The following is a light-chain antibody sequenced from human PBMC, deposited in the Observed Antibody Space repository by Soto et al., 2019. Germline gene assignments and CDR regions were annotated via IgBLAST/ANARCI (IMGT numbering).Light chain of an antibody. CDR2: GNS. J-gene: IGLJ2*01. CDR1: SSNIGAGYD. Sequence: QSVLTQPPSVSGAPWQRVTISCTGSSSNIGAGYDVHWYRQLPGTAPKLLIYGNSNRPSGVPDRFSGSKSGTSASLAITGLQAKDEADYYCQSYDSSLSGVVFGGGTKLTVL. V-gene: IGLV1-40*01. CDR3: QSYDSSLSGVV.